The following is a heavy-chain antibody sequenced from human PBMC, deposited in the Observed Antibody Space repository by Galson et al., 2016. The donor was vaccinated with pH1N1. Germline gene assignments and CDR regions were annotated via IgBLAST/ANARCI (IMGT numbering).Heavy chain of an antibody. V-gene: IGHV4-55*02. Sequence: ETLSLTCIVSGDSVSSEIWWTWVRQPPGKALEWIGEIHYSGSTGFHPALGSRVAMSVDVSRNIFSLDLGSVTAADTAVYYCAKGRHYGDSQPFDYWGQGILVTVSS. CDR1: GDSVSSEIW. J-gene: IGHJ4*02. CDR3: AKGRHYGDSQPFDY. CDR2: IHYSGST. D-gene: IGHD3-10*01.